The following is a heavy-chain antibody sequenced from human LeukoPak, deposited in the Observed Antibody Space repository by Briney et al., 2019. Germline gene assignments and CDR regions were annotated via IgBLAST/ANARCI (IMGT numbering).Heavy chain of an antibody. CDR1: GFIFSSYS. Sequence: GGSLRLSCAVSGFIFSSYSFHWVRQAPGKGLEWVSYISRSGRNIYYADSVKGRFTISRDNAKNLLYLQMKSLRTEDTAVYYCAREYGVGFLEWLFSRFDYWGQGTLVTVSS. J-gene: IGHJ4*02. V-gene: IGHV3-48*01. D-gene: IGHD3-3*01. CDR2: ISRSGRNI. CDR3: AREYGVGFLEWLFSRFDY.